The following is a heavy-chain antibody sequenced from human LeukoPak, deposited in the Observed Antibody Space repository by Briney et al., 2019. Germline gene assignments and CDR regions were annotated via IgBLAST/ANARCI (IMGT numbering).Heavy chain of an antibody. CDR1: GFTFSSYS. Sequence: GGSLRLSCAASGFTFSSYSMNWVRQAPGKGLEWVSSISSSYIYYADSVKGRFTISRDNAKNSLYLQMNSLRAEDTAVYYCARAITYYYDSSGYSLFDYWGQGTLVTVSS. J-gene: IGHJ4*02. V-gene: IGHV3-21*01. D-gene: IGHD3-22*01. CDR3: ARAITYYYDSSGYSLFDY. CDR2: ISSSYI.